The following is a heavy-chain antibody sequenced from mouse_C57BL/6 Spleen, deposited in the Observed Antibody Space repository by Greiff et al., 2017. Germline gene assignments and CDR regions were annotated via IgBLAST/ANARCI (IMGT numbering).Heavy chain of an antibody. D-gene: IGHD2-14*01. CDR2: INPNNGGT. Sequence: VQLQQSGPELVKPGASVKISCKASGYTFTDYYMNWVKQSHGKSLEWIGDINPNNGGTSYNQKFKGKATLTVDKSSMTAYRELRSLTSEDSAVYYCSKGRGTDYWGQGTTLTVSS. CDR1: GYTFTDYY. J-gene: IGHJ2*01. CDR3: SKGRGTDY. V-gene: IGHV1-26*01.